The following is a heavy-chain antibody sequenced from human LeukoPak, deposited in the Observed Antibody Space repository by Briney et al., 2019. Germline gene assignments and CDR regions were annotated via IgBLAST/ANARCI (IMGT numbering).Heavy chain of an antibody. Sequence: PSETLSLTCTVSGGSISSYYWSWIRQPPGKGLQWIGYIYYSGSTNYNPSLKSRVTISVDTSKNQFSLKLSSVTAADTAVYYCARHRRGYSGYDWAFDIWGQGTMVTVSS. D-gene: IGHD5-12*01. CDR3: ARHRRGYSGYDWAFDI. J-gene: IGHJ3*02. CDR2: IYYSGST. V-gene: IGHV4-59*08. CDR1: GGSISSYY.